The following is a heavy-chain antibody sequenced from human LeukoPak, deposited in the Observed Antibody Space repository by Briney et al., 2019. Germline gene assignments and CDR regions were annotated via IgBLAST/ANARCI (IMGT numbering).Heavy chain of an antibody. CDR3: ARAYSGSYYAYYFDY. CDR1: GGSISSYY. V-gene: IGHV4-59*01. D-gene: IGHD1-26*01. Sequence: KPSETLSLTCTVSGGSISSYYWSWVRQPPGKGLEWIGYIYYSGSTNYNPALKSRVTISVDASNNHFSLNLRSVTAADTAVYYCARAYSGSYYAYYFDYWGQGTLVTVSS. CDR2: IYYSGST. J-gene: IGHJ4*02.